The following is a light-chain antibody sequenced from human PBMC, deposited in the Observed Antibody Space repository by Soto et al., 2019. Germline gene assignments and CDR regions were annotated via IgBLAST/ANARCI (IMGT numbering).Light chain of an antibody. V-gene: IGLV2-8*01. CDR2: EVS. CDR1: SSDVGGYNY. J-gene: IGLJ1*01. Sequence: QSVLTQPPSASGSPGQSVTISCTGTSSDVGGYNYVSWYQQHPGKAPKVIIYEVSKRPSGVPDRFSGSKSGSTASLTVSGLQAEDEADYYCSSFTSISTYVFGTGTKVTVL. CDR3: SSFTSISTYV.